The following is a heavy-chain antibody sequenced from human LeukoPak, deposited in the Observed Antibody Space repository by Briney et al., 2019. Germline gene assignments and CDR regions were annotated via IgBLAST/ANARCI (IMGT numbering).Heavy chain of an antibody. CDR1: GGSITSYY. CDR2: IYYSGST. Sequence: SETLSLTCTVSGGSITSYYWNWIRQPPGKGLEWIGYIYYSGSTNYNPSLKSRVTISVDTSKNQFSLKLSSVTAADTAVYYCARQISFGITGTPTHFDYWGQGTLVTVSS. V-gene: IGHV4-59*08. CDR3: ARQISFGITGTPTHFDY. D-gene: IGHD1-7*01. J-gene: IGHJ4*02.